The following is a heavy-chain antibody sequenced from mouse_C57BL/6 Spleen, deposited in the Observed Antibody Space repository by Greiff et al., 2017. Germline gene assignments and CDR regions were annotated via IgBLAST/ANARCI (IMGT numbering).Heavy chain of an antibody. CDR3: TRTYYSNYVYWYFDV. J-gene: IGHJ1*03. CDR1: GYTFTSYW. CDR2: IYPGNSDT. V-gene: IGHV1-5*01. Sequence: EVQLQQSGTVLARPGASVKMSCKTSGYTFTSYWMHWVKQRPGQGLEWIGAIYPGNSDTSYNQKFKGKAKLTAVTSASTAYMELSSLTNEDSAVYYCTRTYYSNYVYWYFDVWGTGTTVTVSS. D-gene: IGHD2-5*01.